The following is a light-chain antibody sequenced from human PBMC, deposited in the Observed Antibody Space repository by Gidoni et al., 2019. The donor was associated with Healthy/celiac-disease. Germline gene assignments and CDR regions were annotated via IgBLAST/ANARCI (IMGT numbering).Light chain of an antibody. CDR3: QAWDSSTVV. Sequence: SYALTQPPSVSVSPGQTASITCAGAKLGDKYACWYQQTPGQSPVLVIHQDSKRPSGIPERFSGSNSGNTATLTISGTQAMDEADYYCQAWDSSTVVFGGGTKLTVL. CDR2: QDS. J-gene: IGLJ2*01. CDR1: KLGDKY. V-gene: IGLV3-1*01.